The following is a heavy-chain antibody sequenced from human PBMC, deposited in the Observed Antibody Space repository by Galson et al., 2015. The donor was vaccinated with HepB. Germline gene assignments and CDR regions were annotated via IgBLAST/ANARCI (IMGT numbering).Heavy chain of an antibody. CDR1: GYTFTSYA. D-gene: IGHD3-10*01. CDR2: INTNTGNP. J-gene: IGHJ3*02. CDR3: ARDIRPFYTMVRGVIMADAFDI. V-gene: IGHV7-4-1*02. Sequence: SVKVSCKASGYTFTSYAMNWVRQAPGQGLEWMRWINTNTGNPTYAQGFTGRFVFSLDTSVSTAYLQISSLKAEDTAVYYCARDIRPFYTMVRGVIMADAFDIWGQGTMVTVSS.